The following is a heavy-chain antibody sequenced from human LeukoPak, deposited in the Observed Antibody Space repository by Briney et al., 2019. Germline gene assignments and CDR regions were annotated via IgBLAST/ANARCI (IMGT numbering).Heavy chain of an antibody. Sequence: GRSLRLSCAASGFTFSSYGMHWVRQAPGKGLEWVAVIWYDGSNKYYADSVKGRFTISRDNSKNTLYLQMNSLRAEDTAVYYCARDDGRAVAGTPALDYWGQGTLVTVSS. D-gene: IGHD6-19*01. CDR2: IWYDGSNK. CDR3: ARDDGRAVAGTPALDY. J-gene: IGHJ4*02. V-gene: IGHV3-33*08. CDR1: GFTFSSYG.